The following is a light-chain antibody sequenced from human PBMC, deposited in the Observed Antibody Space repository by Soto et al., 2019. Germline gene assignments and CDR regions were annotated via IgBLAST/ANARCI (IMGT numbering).Light chain of an antibody. J-gene: IGKJ4*01. Sequence: ETVLTQYPGPLSLSPGERATLSCRASQSVSSSYLACYQQKPGQAPRLLIYGASSRATGSPDRFSGSGSGKDGTLTIRRLEPEEFAVYYCKQYGSSPLTFGGGTKVEIK. CDR2: GAS. V-gene: IGKV3-20*01. CDR1: QSVSSSY. CDR3: KQYGSSPLT.